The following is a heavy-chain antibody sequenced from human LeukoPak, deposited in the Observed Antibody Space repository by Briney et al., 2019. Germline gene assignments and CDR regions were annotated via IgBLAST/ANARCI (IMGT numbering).Heavy chain of an antibody. Sequence: SETLSLTCTVSGGSISSYYWGWIRQPPGKGLEWIGSIYYSGSTYYNPSLKSRVTISVDTSKNQFSLKLSSVTAVDTAVYYCARSFPKKRGAFDIWGQGTMVTVSS. CDR2: IYYSGST. V-gene: IGHV4-39*01. D-gene: IGHD2/OR15-2a*01. CDR1: GGSISSYY. J-gene: IGHJ3*02. CDR3: ARSFPKKRGAFDI.